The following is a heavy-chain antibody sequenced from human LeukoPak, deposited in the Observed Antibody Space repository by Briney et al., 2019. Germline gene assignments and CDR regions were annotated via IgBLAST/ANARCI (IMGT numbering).Heavy chain of an antibody. V-gene: IGHV3-48*03. CDR3: ARAGIFGVVMPYYMDV. CDR1: GFTFSSYE. CDR2: ISSSGSTI. Sequence: PGGSLRLSCAASGFTFSSYEMNWVRQAPGKGLEWVSYISSSGSTIYYADSVKGRFTISRDNAKNSLYLQVNSLRAEDTAVYYCARAGIFGVVMPYYMDVWGKGTTVTVSS. D-gene: IGHD3-3*01. J-gene: IGHJ6*03.